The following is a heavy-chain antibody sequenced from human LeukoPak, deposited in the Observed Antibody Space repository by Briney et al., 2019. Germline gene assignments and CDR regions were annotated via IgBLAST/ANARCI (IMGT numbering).Heavy chain of an antibody. D-gene: IGHD3-10*01. CDR2: IYYSGST. CDR3: ARKDHRGAENFFDY. Sequence: SETLSLTCTVSGGSISSYYWSWIRQPPGKGLEWIGYIYYSGSTNYNPSLKSRVTISVDTSKNQFSLKLSSVTAADTAMYYCARKDHRGAENFFDYWGQGTLVTVSS. V-gene: IGHV4-59*08. CDR1: GGSISSYY. J-gene: IGHJ4*02.